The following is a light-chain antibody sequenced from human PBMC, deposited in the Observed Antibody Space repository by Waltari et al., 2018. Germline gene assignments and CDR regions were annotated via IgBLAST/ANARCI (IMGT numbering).Light chain of an antibody. V-gene: IGLV2-14*03. CDR2: DVS. CDR3: SSYTSSTVV. Sequence: QSALTSPSSPSGSPGQSITIPCTGTNSAVSRYNYVSWYQQHPGEAPKLMIYDVSNRPSGVSNRFSGSKSGNTASLTISGLQAEDEADYYCSSYTSSTVVFGGGTKLTVL. J-gene: IGLJ2*01. CDR1: NSAVSRYNY.